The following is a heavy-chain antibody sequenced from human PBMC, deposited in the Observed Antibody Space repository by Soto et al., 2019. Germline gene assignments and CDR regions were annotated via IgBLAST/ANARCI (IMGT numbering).Heavy chain of an antibody. J-gene: IGHJ3*02. CDR2: IYYSGST. V-gene: IGHV4-59*08. CDR1: GGSISSYY. Sequence: QVQLQESGPGLVKPSETLSLTCTVSGGSISSYYWSWIRQPPGKGLEWIGYIYYSGSTNYNPSLKSRVTISVDTSKNQFSLKLSSVTAADTAVYCCASRYGDAFDIWGQGTMVTVSS. CDR3: ASRYGDAFDI. D-gene: IGHD4-17*01.